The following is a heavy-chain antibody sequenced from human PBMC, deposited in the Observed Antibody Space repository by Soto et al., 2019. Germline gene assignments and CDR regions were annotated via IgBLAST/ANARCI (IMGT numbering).Heavy chain of an antibody. J-gene: IGHJ6*02. CDR1: GGTFSSYA. CDR2: IIPIFGTA. CDR3: ASGRIFAPARASKYYYYYGMDV. Sequence: SVKVSCKASGGTFSSYAISWVRQAPGQGLEWMGGIIPIFGTANYAQKFQGRVTITADKSTSTAYMELSSLRSEDTAVYYCASGRIFAPARASKYYYYYGMDVWGQGTTVTVSS. D-gene: IGHD3-9*01. V-gene: IGHV1-69*06.